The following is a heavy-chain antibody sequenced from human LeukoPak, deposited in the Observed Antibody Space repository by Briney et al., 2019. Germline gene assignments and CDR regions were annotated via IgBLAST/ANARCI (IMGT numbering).Heavy chain of an antibody. D-gene: IGHD1-26*01. CDR1: GGSISRFY. V-gene: IGHV4-59*01. J-gene: IGHJ3*02. CDR3: ARNSNFVGATNNDALDI. Sequence: PSETLSLTCTVSGGSISRFYWSWIRQPPGKGLEWIAYVYYTGDTSYNPSLRSRVTISLDTSKSQFSLKLSSVTAADTAVYYCARNSNFVGATNNDALDIWGQGTMVTVSS. CDR2: VYYTGDT.